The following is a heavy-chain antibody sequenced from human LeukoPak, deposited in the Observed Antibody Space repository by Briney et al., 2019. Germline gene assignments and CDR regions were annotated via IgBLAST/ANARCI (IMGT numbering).Heavy chain of an antibody. CDR2: IYYSGST. D-gene: IGHD1-7*01. J-gene: IGHJ2*01. V-gene: IGHV4-39*01. CDR3: ARVSIMLKNWNYQDWYFDL. CDR1: GGSISSSSYY. Sequence: PSETLSLTCTVSGGSISSSSYYWGWIRQPPGKGLEWIGSIYYSGSTYYNPSLKSRVTISVDTSKNQFSLKLSSVTAADTAVYYCARVSIMLKNWNYQDWYFDLWGRGTLVTVSS.